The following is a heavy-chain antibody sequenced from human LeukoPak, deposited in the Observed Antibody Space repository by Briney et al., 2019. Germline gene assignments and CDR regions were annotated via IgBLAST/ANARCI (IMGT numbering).Heavy chain of an antibody. CDR2: IRYDGSNK. CDR1: GFTFSSYG. V-gene: IGHV3-30*02. J-gene: IGHJ4*02. D-gene: IGHD3-9*01. CDR3: AKGGQKYDILTGYYFDY. Sequence: GGSLRLSCAASGFTFSSYGMHWVRQAPGKGLEWVAFIRYDGSNKYYADSVKGRFTISRDNSKNTLYLQMNSLRAEDTAVYYCAKGGQKYDILTGYYFDYWGQGTLVTASS.